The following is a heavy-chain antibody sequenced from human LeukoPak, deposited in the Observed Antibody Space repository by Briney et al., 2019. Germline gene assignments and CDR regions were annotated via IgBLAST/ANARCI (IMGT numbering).Heavy chain of an antibody. CDR3: ARGDKKENLSGPSGYFDP. Sequence: GASVKVSCKASGYTFTSYDINWVRQATGQGLEWMGWMNPNSGNTGYAQKFQGRVTITRNTSISTAYMELSSLRSDDTAVYYRARGDKKENLSGPSGYFDPWGQGSLVTVSS. J-gene: IGHJ5*02. CDR1: GYTFTSYD. V-gene: IGHV1-8*03. D-gene: IGHD3-10*01. CDR2: MNPNSGNT.